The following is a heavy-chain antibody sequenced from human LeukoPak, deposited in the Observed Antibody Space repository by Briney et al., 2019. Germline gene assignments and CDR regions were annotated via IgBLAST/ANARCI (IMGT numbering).Heavy chain of an antibody. CDR3: ARQLPNLYYDSSGNFDN. CDR2: IYYSGST. D-gene: IGHD3-22*01. Sequence: SETLSLTCTVSGGSISSYYWSWIRQPPGKGLEWIGYIYYSGSTNYNPSLKSRVTISVDTSKNQFSLKLSSVTAADTAVYYCARQLPNLYYDSSGNFDNWGQGTLVTVSS. J-gene: IGHJ4*02. CDR1: GGSISSYY. V-gene: IGHV4-59*08.